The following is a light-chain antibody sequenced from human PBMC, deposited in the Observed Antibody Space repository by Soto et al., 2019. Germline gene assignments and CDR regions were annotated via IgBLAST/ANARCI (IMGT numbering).Light chain of an antibody. CDR3: CSYAGTYAYV. CDR1: SSDVGGFNY. J-gene: IGLJ1*01. CDR2: DVS. Sequence: QSVLTQPRSVSGSPGQSVTISCTGTSSDVGGFNYVSWYQQHPGKDPKLMIYDVSERPSGVPDRFSGSKSGNTAPLTISGLQVDDEADYYCCSYAGTYAYVFGTGTKVTVL. V-gene: IGLV2-11*01.